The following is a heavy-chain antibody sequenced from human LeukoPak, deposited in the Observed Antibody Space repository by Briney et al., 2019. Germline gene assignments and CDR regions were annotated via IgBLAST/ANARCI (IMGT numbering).Heavy chain of an antibody. V-gene: IGHV4-59*08. J-gene: IGHJ3*02. CDR1: GGSISSYY. CDR2: IYYSGST. CDR3: ARHDLGQLNTFDI. D-gene: IGHD6-13*01. Sequence: SETLSLTCTVSGGSISSYYWSWIRQPPGKGLEWIGYIYYSGSTNYNPSLKSRVTISVDTSKNQFSLRLSSVTAADTAVYYCARHDLGQLNTFDIWGQGTVVTVSS.